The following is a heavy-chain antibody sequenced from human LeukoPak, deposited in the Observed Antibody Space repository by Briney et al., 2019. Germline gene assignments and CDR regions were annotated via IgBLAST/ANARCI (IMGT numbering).Heavy chain of an antibody. J-gene: IGHJ4*02. D-gene: IGHD2-21*01. CDR2: ISTTGTTI. V-gene: IGHV3-48*02. CDR3: ARVWQDYSGVDY. CDR1: GFTFSAYH. Sequence: GGSLRLSCAASGFTFSAYHINWVRQAPGKGLEWISYISTTGTTIHYADSVKGRFAISRDDAKSSLYLQMNSLRDEDTAVYYCARVWQDYSGVDYWGQGTLVTVSS.